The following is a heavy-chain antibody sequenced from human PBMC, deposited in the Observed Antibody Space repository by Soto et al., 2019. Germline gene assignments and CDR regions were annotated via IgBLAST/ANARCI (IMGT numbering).Heavy chain of an antibody. CDR3: ASLPANWNYGRVYGMDV. J-gene: IGHJ6*02. Sequence: PSETLSLTCAVSGGSISSSNWWSWVRQPPGKGLEWIGEIYHSGSTNYNPSLKSRVTISVDKSKNQFSLKLSSVTAADTAVYYCASLPANWNYGRVYGMDVWGQGTTVTVYS. CDR1: GGSISSSNW. V-gene: IGHV4-4*02. D-gene: IGHD1-7*01. CDR2: IYHSGST.